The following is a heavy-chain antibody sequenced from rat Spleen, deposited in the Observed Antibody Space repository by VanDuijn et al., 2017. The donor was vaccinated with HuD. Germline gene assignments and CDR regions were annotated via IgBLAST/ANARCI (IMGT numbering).Heavy chain of an antibody. CDR1: GFTFSDYY. Sequence: EVHLVESGGGLVQPGGSLKLSCAASGFTFSDYYMAWVRQTPTKGLEWVATISFGGSAYYRDSVRGRFTISRDDAKSTLSLQMDSLRSEDTATYYCARRHYGYTDYFDYWGQGVMVTVSS. CDR3: ARRHYGYTDYFDY. J-gene: IGHJ2*01. V-gene: IGHV5-7*01. D-gene: IGHD1-6*01. CDR2: ISFGGSA.